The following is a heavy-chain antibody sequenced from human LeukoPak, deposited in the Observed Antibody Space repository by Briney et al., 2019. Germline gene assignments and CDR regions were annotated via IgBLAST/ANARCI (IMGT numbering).Heavy chain of an antibody. Sequence: ASVKVSCKASGYTFTSYYRHWVRQAPGQGLEWMGIINPSGGSTSYAQKFQGRVTMTRDTSTSTVYMELSSLRSEDTAVYYCARDRPYDILTGYPPLGYYYYGMDVWGQGTTVTVSS. V-gene: IGHV1-46*01. CDR1: GYTFTSYY. CDR2: INPSGGST. D-gene: IGHD3-9*01. J-gene: IGHJ6*02. CDR3: ARDRPYDILTGYPPLGYYYYGMDV.